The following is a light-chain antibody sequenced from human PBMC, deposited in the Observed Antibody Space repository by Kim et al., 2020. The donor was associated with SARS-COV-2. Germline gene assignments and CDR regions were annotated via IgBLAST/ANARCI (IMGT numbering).Light chain of an antibody. V-gene: IGKV3-20*01. Sequence: EIVLTQSPGTLSLSPGERATLSCRASQSVTSSYLAWYQQKPGQAPRLLIYDTSSRATGIPDRFSGSGSGTDFTLTISRLEPEDFAVYYCQQYGSSPQGTFGQGTKLEI. CDR2: DTS. J-gene: IGKJ2*02. CDR3: QQYGSSPQGT. CDR1: QSVTSSY.